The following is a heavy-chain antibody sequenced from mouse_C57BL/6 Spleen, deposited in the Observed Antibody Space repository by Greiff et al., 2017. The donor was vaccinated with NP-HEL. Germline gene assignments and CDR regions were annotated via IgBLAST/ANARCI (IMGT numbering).Heavy chain of an antibody. D-gene: IGHD1-1*01. CDR2: ISSGGDYI. Sequence: EVMLVESGEGLVKPGGSLKLSCAASGFTFSSYAMSWVRQTPEKRLEWVAYISSGGDYIYYADTVKGRFTISRDNARNTLYLQMSSLKSEDTAMYYCTRDRNYGSSFLFDYWGQGTTLTVSS. CDR3: TRDRNYGSSFLFDY. J-gene: IGHJ2*01. V-gene: IGHV5-9-1*02. CDR1: GFTFSSYA.